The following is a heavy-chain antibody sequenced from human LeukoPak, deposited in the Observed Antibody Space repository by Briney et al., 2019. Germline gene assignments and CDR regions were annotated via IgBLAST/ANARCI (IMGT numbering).Heavy chain of an antibody. V-gene: IGHV3-23*01. CDR3: AKPDSRYSYGPFDY. CDR2: ISGSGGST. CDR1: GFTFSSYA. J-gene: IGHJ4*02. Sequence: GGSLRLSCAASGFTFSSYAMRWVRQAPGKGLEWVSAISGSGGSTYYADSVKGRFNISRDNSKNTLYLQMNSLRAEDTAVYYCAKPDSRYSYGPFDYWGQGTLVTVSS. D-gene: IGHD5-18*01.